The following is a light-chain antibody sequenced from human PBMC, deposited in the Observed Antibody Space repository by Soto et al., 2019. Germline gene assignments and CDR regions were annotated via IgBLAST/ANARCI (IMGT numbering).Light chain of an antibody. Sequence: DVQMTQSPSTLSGYVGDRVTITCRASQTISSWLAWYQQKPGKAPKLLIYKASTLKSGIPDRFSGSGSGTDFTLTISSLQPEDFATYYCQQANSFPRTFGQGTKVDIK. CDR3: QQANSFPRT. CDR2: KAS. V-gene: IGKV1-5*03. CDR1: QTISSW. J-gene: IGKJ1*01.